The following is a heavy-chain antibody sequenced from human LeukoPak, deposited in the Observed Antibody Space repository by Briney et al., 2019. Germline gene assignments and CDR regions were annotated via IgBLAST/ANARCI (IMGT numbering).Heavy chain of an antibody. CDR2: IWYDGSNK. J-gene: IGHJ4*02. CDR1: GFTFSSYG. D-gene: IGHD5-12*01. Sequence: PGGSLRLSCAASGFTFSSYGMHWVRQAPGKGLEWVAVIWYDGSNKYYADSVKGRFTISRDNSKNTLYLQMNSLRAEDTAVYYCAKDLSYDQGGGVDYWGQGTLVTVSS. V-gene: IGHV3-33*06. CDR3: AKDLSYDQGGGVDY.